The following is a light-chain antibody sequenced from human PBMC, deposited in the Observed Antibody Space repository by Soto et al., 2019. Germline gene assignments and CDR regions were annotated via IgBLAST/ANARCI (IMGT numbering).Light chain of an antibody. Sequence: ENVLTHSPATLSLSPGDTATLSCRATQSVSNYLAWYQQKLGQAPRLLIYDASKRATGIPARFSGSGSGTDFTLTLSSLEPEDFAVYFCQQRSDWPPTFGQGTRLEIK. CDR2: DAS. CDR3: QQRSDWPPT. V-gene: IGKV3-11*01. J-gene: IGKJ5*01. CDR1: QSVSNY.